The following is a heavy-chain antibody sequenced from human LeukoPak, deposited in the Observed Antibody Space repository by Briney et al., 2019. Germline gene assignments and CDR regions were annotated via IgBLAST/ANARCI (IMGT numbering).Heavy chain of an antibody. D-gene: IGHD2-21*02. CDR1: GFTFSSYS. V-gene: IGHV3-21*01. Sequence: GGSLRLSCAASGFTFSSYSMNWVRQAPGKGLEWVSSISSSSSYIYYAASVKGRFTISRDNAKNSLYLQMNSLRAEDTAVYYCARIGPMLAYCGGDCLDFDYWGQGTLVTVSS. J-gene: IGHJ4*02. CDR3: ARIGPMLAYCGGDCLDFDY. CDR2: ISSSSSYI.